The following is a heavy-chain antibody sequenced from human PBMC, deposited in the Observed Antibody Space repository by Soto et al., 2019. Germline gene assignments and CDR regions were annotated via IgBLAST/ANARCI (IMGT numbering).Heavy chain of an antibody. CDR2: IYYSGST. D-gene: IGHD3-16*01. CDR3: GGKETRGFGRPTFDP. CDR1: GGCISSYY. Sequence: PSETLSLTCTVSGGCISSYYWGWIRQPPGKGLEWIGYIYYSGSTNYNPSLKSRVSISVDTSKNQFSLKLSSVTAADTAVYYCGGKETRGFGRPTFDPWGQGPLVTVS. V-gene: IGHV4-59*01. J-gene: IGHJ5*02.